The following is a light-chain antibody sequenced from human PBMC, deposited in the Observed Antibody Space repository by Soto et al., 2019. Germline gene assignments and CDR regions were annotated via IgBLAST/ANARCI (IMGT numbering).Light chain of an antibody. CDR2: GAS. CDR3: QQSAGSPLT. Sequence: EIVLTQSPGTLSLSPGERATLSCRASQSVSRNYLTWYQHKPGQAPRLLIYGASNRATGIPDRFSGSGSGTDFTLTISRLEPDDFAVYYCQQSAGSPLTFGGGTKVEIK. V-gene: IGKV3-20*01. J-gene: IGKJ4*01. CDR1: QSVSRNY.